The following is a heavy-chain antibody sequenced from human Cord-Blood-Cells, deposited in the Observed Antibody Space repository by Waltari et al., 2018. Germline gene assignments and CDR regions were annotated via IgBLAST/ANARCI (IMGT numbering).Heavy chain of an antibody. CDR3: ARDEYSSSYYYYYMDV. D-gene: IGHD6-6*01. CDR1: GYTFTSYA. V-gene: IGHV1-3*01. CDR2: INAGNGNT. J-gene: IGHJ6*03. Sequence: QVQLVQSGAAVKKPGASVKVSCKASGYTFTSYAMHWVRQAPGQRLEWRGWINAGNGNTKYSQKFQGRVTITRDTSASTAYMELISLRSEDTAVYYCARDEYSSSYYYYYMDVWGKGTTVTVSS.